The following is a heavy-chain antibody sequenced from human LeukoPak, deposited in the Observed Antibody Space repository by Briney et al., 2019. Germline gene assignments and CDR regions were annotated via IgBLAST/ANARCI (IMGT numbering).Heavy chain of an antibody. CDR1: GGFISTYY. CDR2: IYTSGST. V-gene: IGHV4-4*07. D-gene: IGHD2-15*01. Sequence: SETLSLTCTVSGGFISTYYWSWIRQPAGKGLEWIGRIYTSGSTNYNPTLKSRVTMSVDTSKNQFSLRLNSVTAADTAMYYCARGICSGGGCSAPGSFDYWGQGSLVTVSS. J-gene: IGHJ4*02. CDR3: ARGICSGGGCSAPGSFDY.